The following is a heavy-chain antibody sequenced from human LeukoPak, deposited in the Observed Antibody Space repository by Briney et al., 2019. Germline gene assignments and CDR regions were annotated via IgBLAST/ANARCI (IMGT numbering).Heavy chain of an antibody. CDR3: ARDISSSSSWGTVDY. Sequence: GGSLRLSCAASGFTFSSYAMSWVRQAPGKGLEWVSAISGSGGSTYYADSVKGRLTISRDNSKNTLYLQMNSLRAEDTAVYYCARDISSSSSWGTVDYWGQGTLVTVSS. V-gene: IGHV3-23*01. D-gene: IGHD6-6*01. CDR1: GFTFSSYA. J-gene: IGHJ4*02. CDR2: ISGSGGST.